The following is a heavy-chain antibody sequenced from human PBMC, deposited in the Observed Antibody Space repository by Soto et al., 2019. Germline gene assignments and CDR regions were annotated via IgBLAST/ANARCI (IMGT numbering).Heavy chain of an antibody. CDR2: IYYSGST. D-gene: IGHD6-13*01. V-gene: IGHV4-59*01. CDR1: GGSISSYY. J-gene: IGHJ6*02. Sequence: WETLSLTCTVSGGSISSYYWSWIRQPPGKGLEWIGYIYYSGSTNYNPSLKSRVTISVDTSKNQFSLKLSSVTAADTAVYYCARGLLVSSSWTPRQVWEYYYYGMDVWGQGTTVTVSS. CDR3: ARGLLVSSSWTPRQVWEYYYYGMDV.